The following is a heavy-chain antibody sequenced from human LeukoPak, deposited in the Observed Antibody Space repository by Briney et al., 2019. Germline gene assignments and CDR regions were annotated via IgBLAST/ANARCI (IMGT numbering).Heavy chain of an antibody. Sequence: KTSETLSLTCTVSGGSISSGDYYWSWIRQPPGKGLEWIGYIYYSGSTNYNPSLKSRVTIAVDTSKNQFSLKLSSVTAADTAVYYCARHNRLRHIDYWGQGTLVTVSS. CDR1: GGSISSGDYY. J-gene: IGHJ4*02. CDR2: IYYSGST. V-gene: IGHV4-61*08. D-gene: IGHD3-16*01. CDR3: ARHNRLRHIDY.